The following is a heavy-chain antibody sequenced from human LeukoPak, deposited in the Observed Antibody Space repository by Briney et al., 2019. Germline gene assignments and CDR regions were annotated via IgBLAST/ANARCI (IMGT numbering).Heavy chain of an antibody. D-gene: IGHD2-15*01. CDR2: IYYSGST. Sequence: SETLSLTCTVSGGSISSYYWSWIRQPPGKGLEWIGYIYYSGSTNYNPSLNSRVTISVDTSKNQFSLKLSSVTAADTAVYYCARKAIYCSGGGCYYYMDVWGKGTTVTISS. CDR1: GGSISSYY. J-gene: IGHJ6*03. V-gene: IGHV4-59*01. CDR3: ARKAIYCSGGGCYYYMDV.